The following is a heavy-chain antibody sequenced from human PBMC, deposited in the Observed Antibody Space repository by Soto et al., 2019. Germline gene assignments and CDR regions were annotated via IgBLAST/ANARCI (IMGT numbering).Heavy chain of an antibody. D-gene: IGHD2-15*01. J-gene: IGHJ3*01. V-gene: IGHV1-2*02. Sequence: ASVNGSVNASGHTFTGDDMHCVRQAPGQVLDCIGWINPNSGGTNYAQKFQGRVTMTRDTSISKAYMEVSRLRSDAKAVYYRSSNMRLYDRGTYDIGNVAFNVWGQGAMVNVS. CDR3: SSNMRLYDRGTYDIGNVAFNV. CDR1: GHTFTGDD. CDR2: INPNSGGT.